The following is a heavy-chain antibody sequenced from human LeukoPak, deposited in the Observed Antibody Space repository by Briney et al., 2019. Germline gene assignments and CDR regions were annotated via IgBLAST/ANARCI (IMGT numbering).Heavy chain of an antibody. CDR1: GGSFSGYY. CDR2: INHSGST. D-gene: IGHD2-2*01. V-gene: IGHV4-34*01. J-gene: IGHJ4*02. CDR3: ARASPSVVVPAATDY. Sequence: PSETLSLTCAVYGGSFSGYYWSWFRQPPGKGLEWIGEINHSGSTNYNPSLKSRVTISVDTSKNQFSLKLSSVTAADTAVYYCARASPSVVVPAATDYWGQGTLVTVSS.